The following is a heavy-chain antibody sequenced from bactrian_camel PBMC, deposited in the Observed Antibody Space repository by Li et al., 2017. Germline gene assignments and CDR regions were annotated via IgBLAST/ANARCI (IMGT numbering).Heavy chain of an antibody. V-gene: IGHV3S53*01. CDR2: IYYTLHGST. D-gene: IGHD1*01. Sequence: HVQLVESGGGSVQAGGSLTLSCSASGNTRDSNCMGWFRQAPGKEREGVATIYYTLHGSTYYADSVKGRLTISQDNLKNTVYLQMNSLKPEDTAMYCCAAGDRCSFSRFGYWGQGTQVTVS. J-gene: IGHJ6*01. CDR3: AAGDRCSFSRFGY. CDR1: GNTRDSNC.